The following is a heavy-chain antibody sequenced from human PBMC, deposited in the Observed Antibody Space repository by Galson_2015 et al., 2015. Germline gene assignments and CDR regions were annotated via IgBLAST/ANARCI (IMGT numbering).Heavy chain of an antibody. CDR2: IYYSGST. D-gene: IGHD6-19*01. CDR1: GGSIRSGGYY. Sequence: LSLTCTVSGGSIRSGGYYWSWLRQPPGKGLEWIGSIYYSGSTYYNPSLKSRVTISVDTSKNQFSLKLSSVTAADTAVYYCARHHGGSCWYYFDYWGQGTLVTVSS. V-gene: IGHV4-39*01. J-gene: IGHJ4*02. CDR3: ARHHGGSCWYYFDY.